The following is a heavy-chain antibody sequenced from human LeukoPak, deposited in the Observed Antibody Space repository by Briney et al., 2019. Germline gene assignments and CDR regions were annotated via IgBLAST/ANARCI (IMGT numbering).Heavy chain of an antibody. V-gene: IGHV3-23*01. CDR3: AKGAYYHDRSGYYLLDY. Sequence: PGGSLRLSCAASGFTFSSYAISTVRQAPGKGQEWVSAISGSGDSLSSAASVKGRFTISRDNPKNTVYLQMSSLRAGDTAVYYCAKGAYYHDRSGYYLLDYWGQGTLVTVSS. J-gene: IGHJ4*02. CDR1: GFTFSSYA. CDR2: ISGSGDSL. D-gene: IGHD3-22*01.